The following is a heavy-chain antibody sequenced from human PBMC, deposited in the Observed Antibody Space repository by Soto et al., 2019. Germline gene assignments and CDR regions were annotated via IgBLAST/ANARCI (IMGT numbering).Heavy chain of an antibody. V-gene: IGHV3-23*01. Sequence: EVQLLESGGGLVQPGGSLRLSCVVSGFTFGSYAMSWVRQAPEKGPEWVAILGGNGFTTYYADSVKGRFTISGDKSKSTLFLQMNSLRADDTGVYYCAKPLRPSLNFFYYMDVWGRGTSVPVSS. J-gene: IGHJ6*03. D-gene: IGHD2-2*01. CDR2: LGGNGFTT. CDR3: AKPLRPSLNFFYYMDV. CDR1: GFTFGSYA.